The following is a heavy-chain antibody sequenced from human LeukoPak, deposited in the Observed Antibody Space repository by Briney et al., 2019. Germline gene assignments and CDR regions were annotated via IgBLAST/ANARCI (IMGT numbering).Heavy chain of an antibody. CDR3: ARVVRRALLDY. V-gene: IGHV1-18*04. J-gene: IGHJ4*02. CDR1: GYIFSGYY. Sequence: ASVRASCKASGYIFSGYYLHWVRQAPGQGLEWMGWISAYNGNTNYAQKLQGRVTMTTDTSTSTAYMELRSLRSDDTAVYYCARVVRRALLDYWGQGTLVTVSS. CDR2: ISAYNGNT.